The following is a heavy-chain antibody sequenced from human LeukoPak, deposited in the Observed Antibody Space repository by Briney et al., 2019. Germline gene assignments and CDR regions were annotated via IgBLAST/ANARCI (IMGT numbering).Heavy chain of an antibody. CDR1: GGSITSSRYY. Sequence: PSETLSPTCSVSGGSITSSRYYWGWIRQPPGKGLEWIGSIYHSGSTYYNPSLKSRVTISVDTSKNQFSLKLSSVTAADTAVYYCARGIAAAVKYNWFDPWGQGTLVTVSS. D-gene: IGHD6-13*01. J-gene: IGHJ5*02. V-gene: IGHV4-39*07. CDR3: ARGIAAAVKYNWFDP. CDR2: IYHSGST.